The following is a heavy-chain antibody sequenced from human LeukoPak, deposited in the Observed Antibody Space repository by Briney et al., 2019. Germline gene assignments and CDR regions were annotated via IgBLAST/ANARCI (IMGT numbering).Heavy chain of an antibody. CDR1: GFTFSSYW. CDR2: IKQDGSEK. Sequence: GGSLRLSCAASGFTFSSYWMSWVRQAPGKGLEWVANIKQDGSEKYYVDSVKGRFTISRDNAKNSLYLQMNSLRAEDTAVYYCARALFFKSMFLDYWGQGTLVTVSS. CDR3: ARALFFKSMFLDY. J-gene: IGHJ4*02. V-gene: IGHV3-7*01. D-gene: IGHD3-10*02.